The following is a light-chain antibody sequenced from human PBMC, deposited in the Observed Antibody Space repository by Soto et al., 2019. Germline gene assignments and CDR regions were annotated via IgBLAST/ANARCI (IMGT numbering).Light chain of an antibody. Sequence: DIQMTQSPSTLSASVGDRVTLTCRASQSISDSLAWYQQKPGKAPYLLISDTSSLERGVPSRFSGSGSGTEFTLTISSLQPDDFATYYCQQYNSYPLTFGGGTKVDI. CDR3: QQYNSYPLT. V-gene: IGKV1-5*01. J-gene: IGKJ4*01. CDR1: QSISDS. CDR2: DTS.